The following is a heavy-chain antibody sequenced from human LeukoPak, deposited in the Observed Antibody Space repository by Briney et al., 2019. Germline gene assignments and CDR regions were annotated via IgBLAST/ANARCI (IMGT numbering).Heavy chain of an antibody. J-gene: IGHJ4*02. CDR3: ARKNLSSGWYYVY. CDR2: IRSSSSYI. CDR1: GFTFSSYS. Sequence: PGGSLRLSCAASGFTFSSYSMNWVRQAPGKGLEWVSSIRSSSSYIYYADSVEGRFTISRDNAKNSLYLQMNSLRAEDTAVYYCARKNLSSGWYYVYWGQGTLVTVSS. D-gene: IGHD6-19*01. V-gene: IGHV3-21*01.